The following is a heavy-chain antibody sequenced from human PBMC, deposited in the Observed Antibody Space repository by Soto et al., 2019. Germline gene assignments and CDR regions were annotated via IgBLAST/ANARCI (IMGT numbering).Heavy chain of an antibody. CDR3: ARDSAYCTNGVCYRASSHDFDF. CDR1: EFTFSSYG. J-gene: IGHJ4*02. CDR2: IWFDGSEK. V-gene: IGHV3-33*01. D-gene: IGHD2-8*01. Sequence: GGSLRLSCAASEFTFSSYGMHWVRQAPGKGLEWVAVIWFDGSEKYYADSVKGRFTISRDNSKNTLYLQINSLRAEDTAVYYCARDSAYCTNGVCYRASSHDFDFWGQGTLVTVSS.